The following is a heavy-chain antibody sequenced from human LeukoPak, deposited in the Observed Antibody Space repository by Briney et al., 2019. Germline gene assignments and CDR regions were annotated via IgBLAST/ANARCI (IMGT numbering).Heavy chain of an antibody. Sequence: SRGSLRLSCAASGFTFSSYAMHWVRQAPGKGLEWVAVISSNGNNKFYADSVKGRFTISRDISGNTLYLQMNSLTTEDTALYSCAIGPYHSSAYELEFDHWGRGTLVTVSS. V-gene: IGHV3-30-3*01. J-gene: IGHJ4*02. CDR2: ISSNGNNK. CDR3: AIGPYHSSAYELEFDH. D-gene: IGHD3-22*01. CDR1: GFTFSSYA.